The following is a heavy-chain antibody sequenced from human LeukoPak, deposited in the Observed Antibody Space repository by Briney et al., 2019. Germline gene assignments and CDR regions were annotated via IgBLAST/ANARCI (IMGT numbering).Heavy chain of an antibody. Sequence: PSETLSLTCAVSGGSISSSNWWSWVRQPPGKGLEWIGEMYLSGTTHSNPSVKSRVTISIDKSKNQFFLNLSSVTAADTAVYYCASLVGRYSSGLYYYYFDYWGQGTLVTVSS. D-gene: IGHD3-22*01. CDR2: MYLSGTT. V-gene: IGHV4-4*02. CDR1: GGSISSSNW. CDR3: ASLVGRYSSGLYYYYFDY. J-gene: IGHJ4*02.